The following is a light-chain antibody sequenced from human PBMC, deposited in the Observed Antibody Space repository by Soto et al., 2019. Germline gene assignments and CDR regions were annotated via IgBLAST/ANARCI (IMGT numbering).Light chain of an antibody. V-gene: IGKV3-20*01. Sequence: VLTKSSGTVSLSTCERATLSCMASQSLSNSFIAWYQQKPGQAPRLLIYDTSSRATGIPDRFSGSGSGTDFTLTISRLEPEDFSVFYCQQYGTSEIIFGQGTRLEIK. CDR3: QQYGTSEII. CDR1: QSLSNSF. CDR2: DTS. J-gene: IGKJ5*01.